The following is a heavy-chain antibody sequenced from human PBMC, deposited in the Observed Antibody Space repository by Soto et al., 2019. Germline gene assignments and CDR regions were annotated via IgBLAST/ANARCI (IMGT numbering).Heavy chain of an antibody. CDR2: IIPIFGTA. Sequence: QVQLVQSGAEVKKPGSSVKVSCKASGGTFSSYAISWVRQAPGQGLEWMGGIIPIFGTANYAQKFQGRVTITADESTSTADMELSSLRCEDTAVYYCARDQDIVVVPAARQQYYYGMDVRGQGATVTVSS. J-gene: IGHJ6*02. CDR3: ARDQDIVVVPAARQQYYYGMDV. D-gene: IGHD2-2*01. CDR1: GGTFSSYA. V-gene: IGHV1-69*01.